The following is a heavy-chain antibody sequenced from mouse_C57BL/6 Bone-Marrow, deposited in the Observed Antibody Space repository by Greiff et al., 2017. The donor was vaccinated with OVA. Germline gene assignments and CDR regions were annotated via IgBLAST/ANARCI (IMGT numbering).Heavy chain of an antibody. D-gene: IGHD2-12*01. CDR2: INPNNGGT. CDR1: GYTFTDYY. Sequence: VQLQQSGPELVKPGASVKISCKASGYTFTDYYMNWVKQSHGKSLEWIGDINPNNGGTSYNQKFKGKATLTVDKSSSTAYMELRSLTSEDSAVYYCARGYRGFAYWGQGTLVTVSA. V-gene: IGHV1-26*01. CDR3: ARGYRGFAY. J-gene: IGHJ3*01.